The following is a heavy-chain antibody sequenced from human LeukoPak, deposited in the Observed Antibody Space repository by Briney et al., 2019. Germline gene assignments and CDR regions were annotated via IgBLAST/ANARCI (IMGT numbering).Heavy chain of an antibody. CDR2: ISVYNGNT. CDR1: GYTFINYG. V-gene: IGHV1-18*01. J-gene: IGHJ4*01. D-gene: IGHD2-2*02. Sequence: ASAKVSCKASGYTFINYGISWVRQAPGQGLEWMGWISVYNGNTNYAQNLQGRVTMTTDTSTSTAYMELRGLRSDDTAMYYCARDRGVIVPTAIDFDYWGQPTLPTVSS. CDR3: ARDRGVIVPTAIDFDY.